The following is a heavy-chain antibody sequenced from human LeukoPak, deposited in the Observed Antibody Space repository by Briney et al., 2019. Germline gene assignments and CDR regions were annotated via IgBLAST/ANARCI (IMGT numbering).Heavy chain of an antibody. CDR3: ARIPMYYYGSRRKYYFDY. CDR1: GGSFSGYY. D-gene: IGHD3-10*01. V-gene: IGHV4-34*01. J-gene: IGHJ4*02. Sequence: SETLSLTCAVYGGSFSGYYWSWIRQPPGKGLEWIGEINHSGSTNYNPSLKSRVTISVDTSKNQFSLKPSSVTAADTAVYYCARIPMYYYGSRRKYYFDYWGQGTLVTVSS. CDR2: INHSGST.